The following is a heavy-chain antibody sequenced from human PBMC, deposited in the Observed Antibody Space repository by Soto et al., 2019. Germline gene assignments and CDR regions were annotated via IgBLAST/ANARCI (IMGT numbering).Heavy chain of an antibody. J-gene: IGHJ4*02. Sequence: SETLSLTCTVSRGSISTYYWSWIRQPPGKGLERIGYIYYNGNTNYNPSLKSRVTISVDTSKNQFTLNLNSVTAADTAVYYCARHATRSYDYWGQGTLVTVSS. CDR3: ARHATRSYDY. CDR2: IYYNGNT. CDR1: RGSISTYY. V-gene: IGHV4-59*08.